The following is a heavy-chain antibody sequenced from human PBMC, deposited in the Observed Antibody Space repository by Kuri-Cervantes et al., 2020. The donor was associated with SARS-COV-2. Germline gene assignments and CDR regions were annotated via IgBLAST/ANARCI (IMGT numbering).Heavy chain of an antibody. V-gene: IGHV3-23*01. CDR1: GFTFSSYA. Sequence: GESLKISCAASGFTFSSYAMSWVRQAPGKGLEWVSAISGSGGSTYYADSVKGRFTISRDNSKNTLYLQMNSLRAGDTAVYYCAKPTVRGELAFDYWGQGTLVTVSS. D-gene: IGHD3-10*01. CDR2: ISGSGGST. CDR3: AKPTVRGELAFDY. J-gene: IGHJ4*02.